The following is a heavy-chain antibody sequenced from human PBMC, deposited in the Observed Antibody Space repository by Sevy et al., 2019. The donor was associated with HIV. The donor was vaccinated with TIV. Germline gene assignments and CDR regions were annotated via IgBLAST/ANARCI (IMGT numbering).Heavy chain of an antibody. CDR2: IWYDGSNK. CDR1: GFTFSSYG. Sequence: GGSLRLSCAASGFTFSSYGMHWVRQAPGKGLEWVAVIWYDGSNKYYADSVKGRFTISRDNSKNTLYLQMNSLRAEDTAVYYCARGGGIAARPGTQTYCDGMDVWGQGTTVTVSS. J-gene: IGHJ6*02. D-gene: IGHD6-6*01. CDR3: ARGGGIAARPGTQTYCDGMDV. V-gene: IGHV3-33*01.